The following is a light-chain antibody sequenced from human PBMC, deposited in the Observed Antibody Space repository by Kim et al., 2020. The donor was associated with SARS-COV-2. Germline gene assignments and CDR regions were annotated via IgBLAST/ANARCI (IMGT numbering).Light chain of an antibody. Sequence: LPPGEKATLSCRPSQSVSSTYIGWYQQKPGQPPRVLIFDASRRATGIPDRFSGSGSGTDFTLTISRLEPEDFAVYYCQQYSASRTFGQGTKVDIK. CDR1: QSVSSTY. J-gene: IGKJ1*01. CDR3: QQYSASRT. V-gene: IGKV3-20*01. CDR2: DAS.